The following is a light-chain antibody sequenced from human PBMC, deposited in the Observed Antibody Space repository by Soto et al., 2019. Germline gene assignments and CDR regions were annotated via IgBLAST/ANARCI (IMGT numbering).Light chain of an antibody. CDR3: GQYDSTPPT. Sequence: EIVLTQSPGTLSLSPGERATLSCRASQSVNSNYLAWYQRKPGQAPRLLIYGASNRATDIPYRFSASGSGTDFTITITRLEAEDFAVYYCGQYDSTPPTFGHGTKVEVK. CDR2: GAS. J-gene: IGKJ1*01. V-gene: IGKV3-20*01. CDR1: QSVNSNY.